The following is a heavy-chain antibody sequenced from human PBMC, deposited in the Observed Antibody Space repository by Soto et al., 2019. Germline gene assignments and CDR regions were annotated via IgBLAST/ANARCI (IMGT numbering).Heavy chain of an antibody. CDR2: IYYSGST. CDR3: ARSAYNWNMDV. D-gene: IGHD1-1*01. V-gene: IGHV4-59*01. CDR1: GGSISSYY. J-gene: IGHJ6*03. Sequence: PSETVSLTCTVSGGSISSYYWSWIRQPPGKGLEWIGYIYYSGSTNYNPSLKSRVTISVDTSKNQFSLKLSSVTAADTAVYYCARSAYNWNMDVWGKGTTVTVSS.